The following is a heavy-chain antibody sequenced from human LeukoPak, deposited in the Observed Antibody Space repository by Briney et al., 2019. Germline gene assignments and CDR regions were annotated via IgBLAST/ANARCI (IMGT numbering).Heavy chain of an antibody. Sequence: PGGSLRLSCEASGFTFRSYSMNWVRQAPGKGLEWVSYISTSSSSVYYADSVKGRFTISRDNAKNSLYLQMNSLRAEDTALYYCAKVTGYSNTWFVDYWGQGTLVTVSS. V-gene: IGHV3-48*04. D-gene: IGHD6-13*01. CDR3: AKVTGYSNTWFVDY. CDR1: GFTFRSYS. CDR2: ISTSSSSV. J-gene: IGHJ4*02.